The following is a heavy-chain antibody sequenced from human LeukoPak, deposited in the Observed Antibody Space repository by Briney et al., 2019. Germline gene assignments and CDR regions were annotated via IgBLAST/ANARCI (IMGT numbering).Heavy chain of an antibody. Sequence: PSETLSLTCTVSGGSFSDYYWSWTRQPPGKGLEWIGYIYYSGSTNYNPSLKSRVTISVDTSKNQFSLKLSSVTAADTAVYYCARDDCSGGSCYDYWGQGILVTVSS. CDR3: ARDDCSGGSCYDY. D-gene: IGHD2-15*01. CDR1: GGSFSDYY. J-gene: IGHJ4*02. V-gene: IGHV4-59*01. CDR2: IYYSGST.